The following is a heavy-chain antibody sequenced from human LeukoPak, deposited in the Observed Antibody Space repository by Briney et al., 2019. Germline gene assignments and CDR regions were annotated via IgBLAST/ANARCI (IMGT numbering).Heavy chain of an antibody. J-gene: IGHJ5*02. CDR2: IYTSGST. D-gene: IGHD3-9*01. V-gene: IGHV4-4*07. CDR3: ARSTIVPYYDILTGYYGNWFDP. Sequence: SETLSLTCTVSGGSISSYYWSWIRQPAGKGLEWIGRIYTSGSTNYNPSLKRRVTISVDTSKNQFSLKLSSVTAADTAVYYCARSTIVPYYDILTGYYGNWFDPWGQGTLVTVSS. CDR1: GGSISSYY.